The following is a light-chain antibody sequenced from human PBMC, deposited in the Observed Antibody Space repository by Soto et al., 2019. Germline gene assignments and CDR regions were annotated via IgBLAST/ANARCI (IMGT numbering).Light chain of an antibody. CDR3: QKCDNVPFT. V-gene: IGKV1-27*01. Sequence: DIQMTQSPSSLCASVGDRVTITCRASQGISNFLAWYQQKPGKVPKLLIFPASTLQSGVPSRFSGSGSGTDFTLTISSLQPEDVAPYYCQKCDNVPFTFGPGTKVDIK. J-gene: IGKJ3*01. CDR1: QGISNF. CDR2: PAS.